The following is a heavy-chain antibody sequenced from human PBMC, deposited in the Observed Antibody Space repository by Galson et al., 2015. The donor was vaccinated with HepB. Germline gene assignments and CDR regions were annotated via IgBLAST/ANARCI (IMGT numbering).Heavy chain of an antibody. D-gene: IGHD6-19*01. CDR2: TSSDGRSE. CDR1: GLTISSFD. V-gene: IGHV3-30*18. CDR3: AKDTSVTTGWYVGLDN. J-gene: IGHJ4*02. Sequence: SLRLACAASGLTISSFDMHWVRQAPGKGLEWVGVTSSDGRSEWYGDSVRGRFAVSRDNSRATVFMQMNGLRREYTALYYCAKDTSVTTGWYVGLDNWGQGALVTVSP.